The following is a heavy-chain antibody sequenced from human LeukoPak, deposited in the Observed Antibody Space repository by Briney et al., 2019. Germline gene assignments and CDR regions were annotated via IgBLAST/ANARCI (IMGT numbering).Heavy chain of an antibody. CDR3: AREKVRGVTQKLLDY. V-gene: IGHV4-4*07. Sequence: SETLSLTCTVSGGSISSYYWSWIRQPAGKGLEWIGRIYTSGSTNYNPSLKSRVTMSVDTSKNQFSLKLSSVTAADTAVYYCAREKVRGVTQKLLDYWGQGTLVTVSS. CDR1: GGSISSYY. J-gene: IGHJ4*02. CDR2: IYTSGST. D-gene: IGHD3-10*01.